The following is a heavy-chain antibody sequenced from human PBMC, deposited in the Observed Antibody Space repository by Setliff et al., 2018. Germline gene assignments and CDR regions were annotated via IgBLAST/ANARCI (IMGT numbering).Heavy chain of an antibody. CDR2: INHRGST. CDR1: GGTFSDYH. Sequence: SETLSLTCAAYGGTFSDYHWTWIRQSPEKGLEWVGEINHRGSTNYNPSLKSRVTISVDTSKDQFSLKVISMTAADTAVYYCARGRNIAARLLDAWGQGTLVTVSS. CDR3: ARGRNIAARLLDA. J-gene: IGHJ4*02. D-gene: IGHD6-6*01. V-gene: IGHV4-34*01.